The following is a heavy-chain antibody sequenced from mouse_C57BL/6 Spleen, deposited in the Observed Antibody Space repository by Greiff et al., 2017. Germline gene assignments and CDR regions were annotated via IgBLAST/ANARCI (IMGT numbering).Heavy chain of an antibody. CDR3: AREEDDYDGAFYAMYY. CDR1: GYTFTSYW. J-gene: IGHJ4*01. V-gene: IGHV1-7*01. CDR2: INPSSGYT. D-gene: IGHD2-4*01. Sequence: QVHVKQSGAELAKPGASVKLSCKASGYTFTSYWMHWVKQRPGQGLEWIGYINPSSGYTKYNQKFKDKATLTAEQSSSTAYMRLSSLTYEDSAVYYCAREEDDYDGAFYAMYYWGQGTSGTVSS.